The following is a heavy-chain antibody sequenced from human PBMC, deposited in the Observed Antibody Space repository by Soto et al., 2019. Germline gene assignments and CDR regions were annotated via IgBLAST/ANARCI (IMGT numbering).Heavy chain of an antibody. V-gene: IGHV1-69*13. CDR1: GGTFSSYA. D-gene: IGHD3-3*01. CDR3: ARRNRITIFGVGYYYYGMDV. Sequence: SVKVSRKASGGTFSSYAIGWVRQAPGQGLEWMGGIIPIFGTANYAQKFQDRVTITADESTSTAYMELSSLRSEDTAVYYCARRNRITIFGVGYYYYGMDVWGQGTTVTVSS. J-gene: IGHJ6*02. CDR2: IIPIFGTA.